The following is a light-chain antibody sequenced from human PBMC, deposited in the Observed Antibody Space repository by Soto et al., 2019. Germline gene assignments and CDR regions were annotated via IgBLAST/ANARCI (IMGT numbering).Light chain of an antibody. CDR1: QSVSSSY. Sequence: IVLMQSPGAPSLSPGERATLSCRASQSVSSSYLAWYQQKPGQAPRLLIYGASSRATGIPDRFSGSGSGTDFTLTISRLEPEEFAVYYCQQYGSSGTFGQGTKVDI. CDR3: QQYGSSGT. J-gene: IGKJ1*01. CDR2: GAS. V-gene: IGKV3-20*01.